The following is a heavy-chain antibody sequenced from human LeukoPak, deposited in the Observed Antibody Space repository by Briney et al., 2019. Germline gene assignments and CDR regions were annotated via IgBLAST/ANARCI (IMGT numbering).Heavy chain of an antibody. CDR1: GFAFSDSA. D-gene: IGHD6-13*01. V-gene: IGHV3-23*01. J-gene: IGHJ4*02. CDR2: SRADDYST. Sequence: GGSLRLSCVAPGFAFSDSAMSWVRLTAGKGLEWVSLSRADDYSTYYADSVKGRFTISRDNSKNTMYLQMNSLRAEATAIYYCASSPSNTWAGPLDFWGQGTLVTVSS. CDR3: ASSPSNTWAGPLDF.